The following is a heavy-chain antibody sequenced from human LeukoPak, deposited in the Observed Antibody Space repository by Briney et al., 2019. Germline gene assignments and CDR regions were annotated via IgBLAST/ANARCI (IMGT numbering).Heavy chain of an antibody. CDR1: GFTFSSYA. Sequence: GGSLGLSCAAFGFTFSSYAMSWVRQAPGKGLEWVSAISGSGGSTYYADSVKGRFTISRDNSKNTLYLQMNSLRAEDTAVYYCAKDRAPGVVAATHGVDYWGQGTLVTVSS. V-gene: IGHV3-23*01. D-gene: IGHD2-15*01. CDR2: ISGSGGST. J-gene: IGHJ4*02. CDR3: AKDRAPGVVAATHGVDY.